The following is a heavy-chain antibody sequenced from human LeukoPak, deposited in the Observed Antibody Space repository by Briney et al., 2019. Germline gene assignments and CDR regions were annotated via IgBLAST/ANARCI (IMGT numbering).Heavy chain of an antibody. CDR3: AKPPGLRRLDP. V-gene: IGHV3-21*04. CDR1: GFTFSRYS. CDR2: ITTSSSYI. J-gene: IGHJ5*02. D-gene: IGHD5-12*01. Sequence: PGGSLRLSCAASGFTFSRYSLNWVRQAPGKGLEWVSSITTSSSYIYYADSVKGRFTISRDNARNSLYLHMNSLRAEDTAVYYCAKPPGLRRLDPWGQGTLVTVSS.